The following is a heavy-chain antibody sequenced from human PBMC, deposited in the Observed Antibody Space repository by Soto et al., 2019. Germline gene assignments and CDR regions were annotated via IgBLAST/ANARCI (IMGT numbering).Heavy chain of an antibody. Sequence: QVQLQESGPGLVRPSETLSVTCTVSGASLTSGSYYWSWVRQPPGKGLEWIAYIYRSGSTNYNPSLKSRATISVDTSKNQFSLRLTSVTPADTAMYYCARWKYSYADLPGDWFDSWGQGTLVTVSS. V-gene: IGHV4-61*01. CDR2: IYRSGST. CDR3: ARWKYSYADLPGDWFDS. J-gene: IGHJ5*01. CDR1: GASLTSGSYY. D-gene: IGHD3-16*01.